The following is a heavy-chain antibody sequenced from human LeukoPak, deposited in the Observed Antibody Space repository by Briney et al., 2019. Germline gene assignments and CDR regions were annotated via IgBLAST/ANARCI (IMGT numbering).Heavy chain of an antibody. D-gene: IGHD6-19*01. Sequence: ASVKVYCKASGFTFTGYYMHWVRQAPGQGLEWMGRINPDNGGTNYAQKFQGRVTMTRDTSISTAYMELSRLTSDDTAVYYCARALGRSGWNHFDYWGQGTLVTVSS. CDR1: GFTFTGYY. J-gene: IGHJ4*02. V-gene: IGHV1-2*06. CDR2: INPDNGGT. CDR3: ARALGRSGWNHFDY.